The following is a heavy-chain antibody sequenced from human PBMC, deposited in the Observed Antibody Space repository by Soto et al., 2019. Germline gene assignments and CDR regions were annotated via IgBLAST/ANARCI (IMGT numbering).Heavy chain of an antibody. J-gene: IGHJ4*02. Sequence: EVPLLESGGGLVQPGGSLRLSCAASGFTFSSYAMTWVRQAPGKGLEWVSGISASATATSYAATYYAASVKGRFTISKDSSKSTLHLQMNDLRAEDTAVYYCAKTRSASYYFDYWGQGTLVTVSS. V-gene: IGHV3-23*01. CDR3: AKTRSASYYFDY. CDR1: GFTFSSYA. CDR2: ISASATATSYAAT. D-gene: IGHD2-2*01.